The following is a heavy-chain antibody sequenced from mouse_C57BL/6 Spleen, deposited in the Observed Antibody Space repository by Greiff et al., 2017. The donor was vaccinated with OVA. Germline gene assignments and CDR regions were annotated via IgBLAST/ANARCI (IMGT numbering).Heavy chain of an antibody. CDR1: GFTFNTYA. CDR2: IRSKSSNYAT. J-gene: IGHJ3*01. D-gene: IGHD4-1*01. CDR3: VRDGVLTGAAWFAY. Sequence: EVQLVESGGGLVQPKGSLKLSCAASGFTFNTYAMHWVRQAPGKGLEWVARIRSKSSNYATYYADSVKDRFTISRDDSQSMLYLQMNNLKTEDTAMYYCVRDGVLTGAAWFAYWGQGTLVTVSA. V-gene: IGHV10-3*01.